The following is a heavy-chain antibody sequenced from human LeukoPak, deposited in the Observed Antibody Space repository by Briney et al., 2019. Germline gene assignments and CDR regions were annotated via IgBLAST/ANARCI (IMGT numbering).Heavy chain of an antibody. CDR1: GFTFSSYS. CDR2: ISSSSSYI. V-gene: IGHV3-21*04. J-gene: IGHJ3*01. CDR3: ARVGDYDYVWGMSFDV. D-gene: IGHD3-16*01. Sequence: GGSLRLSCAASGFTFSSYSMNWVRQAPGKGLEWVSSISSSSSYIYYADSVKGRFTISRDNSKNTLYLQMNSLRAEDTAVYYCARVGDYDYVWGMSFDVWGQGTMVTVSS.